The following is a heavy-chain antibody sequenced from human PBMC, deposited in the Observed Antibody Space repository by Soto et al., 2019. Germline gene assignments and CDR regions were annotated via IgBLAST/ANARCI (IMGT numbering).Heavy chain of an antibody. J-gene: IGHJ4*02. V-gene: IGHV4-4*02. CDR1: GGSISTSNW. Sequence: QVQLQESGPGLVKPSGTLSLTCAVSGGSISTSNWWSWVRQPPGKGLEWIGEVYRTGSTHYNPSLERRVIVSVDKSKNQFSLKLTSVTAADTAVYYCARARATIAAAAIFDCWGQGTLVTVSS. CDR3: ARARATIAAAAIFDC. D-gene: IGHD6-13*01. CDR2: VYRTGST.